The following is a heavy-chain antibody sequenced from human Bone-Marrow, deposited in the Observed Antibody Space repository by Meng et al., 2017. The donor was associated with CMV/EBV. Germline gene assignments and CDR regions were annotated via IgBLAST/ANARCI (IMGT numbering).Heavy chain of an antibody. Sequence: ASVKVSCKAYGYTFANYYMHWVRQAPGQGLEWMAIINPSGGSPTYPQKFQGRLKMTSDTSTSSVYMELTSLTSDDTAVYYCARDRRGREVDPAVLDVWGQGTTVTVSS. CDR3: ARDRRGREVDPAVLDV. V-gene: IGHV1-46*01. CDR2: INPSGGSP. J-gene: IGHJ6*02. D-gene: IGHD2-2*01. CDR1: GYTFANYY.